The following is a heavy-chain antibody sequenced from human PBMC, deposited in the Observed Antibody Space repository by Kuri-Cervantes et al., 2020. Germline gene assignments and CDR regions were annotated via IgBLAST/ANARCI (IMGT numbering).Heavy chain of an antibody. CDR1: GFIFSDYA. CDR3: ARSAMVRGVWIRDGMDV. J-gene: IGHJ6*02. Sequence: GGSLRLSCAASGFIFSDYAIHWVRQAPGKGLEWVAVVSDDGSNRIYADSVKGRFTISRDNAKNSLYLQMNSLRAEDTAVYYCARSAMVRGVWIRDGMDVWGQGTTVTVSS. D-gene: IGHD3-10*01. V-gene: IGHV3-30-3*01. CDR2: VSDDGSNR.